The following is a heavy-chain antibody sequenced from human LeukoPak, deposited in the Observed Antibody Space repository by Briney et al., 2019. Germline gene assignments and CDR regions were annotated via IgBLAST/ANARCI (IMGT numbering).Heavy chain of an antibody. J-gene: IGHJ5*02. V-gene: IGHV4-34*01. CDR3: ARVDGSCSGGSCPSGNWFDP. CDR2: INHSGST. D-gene: IGHD2-15*01. Sequence: SETLSLTCAVYGGSFSGYYWSWIRQPPGKGLEWIGEINHSGSTNYNPSLKSRVTISVDTSKNQFSLKLSSVTAADTAVYYCARVDGSCSGGSCPSGNWFDPWGQGTLVTVSS. CDR1: GGSFSGYY.